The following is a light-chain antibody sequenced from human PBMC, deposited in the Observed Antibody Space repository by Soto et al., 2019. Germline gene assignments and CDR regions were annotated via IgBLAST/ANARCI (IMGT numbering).Light chain of an antibody. CDR2: KAS. J-gene: IGKJ1*01. Sequence: DIQMTQSPSTLSASVGDRVTITCRASQSISSWLAWYQQKPGRAPRLLIYKASDLESGVPSRFSGSGSGTDFTLTISSLQPDDFATYYCQQYNSYLWTFGQGTKVDIK. CDR3: QQYNSYLWT. CDR1: QSISSW. V-gene: IGKV1-5*03.